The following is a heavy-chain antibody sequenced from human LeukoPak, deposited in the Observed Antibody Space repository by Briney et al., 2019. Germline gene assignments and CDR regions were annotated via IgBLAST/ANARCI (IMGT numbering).Heavy chain of an antibody. CDR1: GFTFSDYD. Sequence: GGSLRLSCAASGFTFSDYDMHWVRQTTGNGLEWVSAIAIAGDTYYQGASEDRFTIFTKNTKNYLFLQMNSLRAGDTAVYYCARGRSSGYYLFDYWGQGTLVTVSS. CDR3: ARGRSSGYYLFDY. CDR2: IAIAGDT. D-gene: IGHD3-22*01. J-gene: IGHJ4*02. V-gene: IGHV3-13*01.